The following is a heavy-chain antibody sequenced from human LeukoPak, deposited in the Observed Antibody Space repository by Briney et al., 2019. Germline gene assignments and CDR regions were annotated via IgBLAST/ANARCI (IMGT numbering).Heavy chain of an antibody. Sequence: GASVKVSCTASGYTFSSYGIVWVRQAPGQGLEWMGRIIPILGIANYAQKFQGRVTITADKSTSTAYMELSSLRSEDTAVYYCARVGVMITFGGVIVPDAFDIWGQGTMVTVSS. CDR3: ARVGVMITFGGVIVPDAFDI. D-gene: IGHD3-16*02. CDR2: IIPILGIA. V-gene: IGHV1-69*04. J-gene: IGHJ3*02. CDR1: GYTFSSYG.